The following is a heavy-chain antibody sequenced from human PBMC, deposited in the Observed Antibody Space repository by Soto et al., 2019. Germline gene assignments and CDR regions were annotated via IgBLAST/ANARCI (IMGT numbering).Heavy chain of an antibody. D-gene: IGHD1-7*01. V-gene: IGHV4-31*03. CDR1: GGSISSGGYY. CDR2: IYYSGST. J-gene: IGHJ5*02. CDR3: ARDHNWNYKNWFDP. Sequence: SETLSLTSTVSGGSISSGGYYWSWIRQHPGKGLEWIGYIYYSGSTYYNPSLKSRVTISVDTSKNQFSLKLSSVTAADTAVYYCARDHNWNYKNWFDPWGQGTLVTFSS.